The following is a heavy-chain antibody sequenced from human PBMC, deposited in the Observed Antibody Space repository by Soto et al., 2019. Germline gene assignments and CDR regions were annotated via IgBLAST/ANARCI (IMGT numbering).Heavy chain of an antibody. Sequence: QVQLVESGGGVVQPGRSLRLSCAASGFTFSSYAMHWVRQAPGKGLEWVAVTSYDGSNKYYADSVKGRFTISRDNSKNTLYLQMNSLRAEDTAVYYCARALHGIDYWGQGTLVTVSS. CDR3: ARALHGIDY. V-gene: IGHV3-30-3*01. J-gene: IGHJ4*02. CDR1: GFTFSSYA. D-gene: IGHD4-4*01. CDR2: TSYDGSNK.